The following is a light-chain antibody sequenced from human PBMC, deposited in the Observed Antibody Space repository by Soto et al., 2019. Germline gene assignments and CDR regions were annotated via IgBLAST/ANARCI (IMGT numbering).Light chain of an antibody. CDR1: DIRFKS. CDR2: NDR. Sequence: SYELTQPPSVSGAPGQTAMLTCWGNDIRFKSVHWYQQRPGLAPVLVIYNDRDRPSGIPERFSGSTSVNTATLTISGAEAGDEADYYCQVWDSTTEHVVFGGGTKLTVL. J-gene: IGLJ2*01. CDR3: QVWDSTTEHVV. V-gene: IGLV3-21*02.